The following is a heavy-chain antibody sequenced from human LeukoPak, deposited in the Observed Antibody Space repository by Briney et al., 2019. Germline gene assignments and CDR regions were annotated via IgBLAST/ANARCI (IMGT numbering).Heavy chain of an antibody. Sequence: PGGSLRLSCAASGFTFSNAWMSWVRQAPGKGLEWVGRIKSKTDGGTTDYAAPVKGRFTISRDDSKNTLYLQMNSLKTEDTAVYYRTSDYYGSGSSNYYFDYWGQGTLVTVSS. J-gene: IGHJ4*02. V-gene: IGHV3-15*01. CDR3: TSDYYGSGSSNYYFDY. CDR2: IKSKTDGGTT. CDR1: GFTFSNAW. D-gene: IGHD3-10*01.